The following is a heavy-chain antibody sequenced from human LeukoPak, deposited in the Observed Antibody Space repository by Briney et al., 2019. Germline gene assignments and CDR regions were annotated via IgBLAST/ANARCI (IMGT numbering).Heavy chain of an antibody. Sequence: GGSLRLSCAASGFTFSSYSMNWVRQAPGKGLEWVSYISSSSSTIYYADSVKGRFTISRDNAKNSLYLQMSSLRAEDTAVYYCARDFRYSSSWLADYWGQGTLVTVSS. CDR2: ISSSSSTI. V-gene: IGHV3-48*04. CDR3: ARDFRYSSSWLADY. D-gene: IGHD6-13*01. J-gene: IGHJ4*02. CDR1: GFTFSSYS.